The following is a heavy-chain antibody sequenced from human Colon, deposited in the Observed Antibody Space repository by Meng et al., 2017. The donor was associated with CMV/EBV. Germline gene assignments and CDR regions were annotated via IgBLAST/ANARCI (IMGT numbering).Heavy chain of an antibody. CDR1: GFNVSSNS. J-gene: IGHJ6*02. CDR3: ARGIDGPTVFGNGMDV. CDR2: IYGTGIGGST. V-gene: IGHV3-53*01. Sequence: GGSLRLSCAASGFNVSSNSMSWVRQAPGRGLEWVSLIYGTGIGGSTYYADSVKGRFTISRDKSKNTLYLQMNSLRAEDTAVYYCARGIDGPTVFGNGMDVWGQGTTVTVSS. D-gene: IGHD3-3*01.